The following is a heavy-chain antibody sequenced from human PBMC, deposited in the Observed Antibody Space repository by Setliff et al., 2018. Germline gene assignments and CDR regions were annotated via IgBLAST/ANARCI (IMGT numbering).Heavy chain of an antibody. Sequence: PSETLSLTCTVSGGSISSHYWSWIRQPPGKGLEWIGSIYYSGSTNYNPSLKSRVTISVDTSKNQFSLKLSSVTAADTAVYYCASVPYSSGYFWVISPPTYNWFDPWGQGTLVTVSS. D-gene: IGHD3-22*01. J-gene: IGHJ5*02. CDR3: ASVPYSSGYFWVISPPTYNWFDP. CDR1: GGSISSHY. V-gene: IGHV4-59*11. CDR2: IYYSGST.